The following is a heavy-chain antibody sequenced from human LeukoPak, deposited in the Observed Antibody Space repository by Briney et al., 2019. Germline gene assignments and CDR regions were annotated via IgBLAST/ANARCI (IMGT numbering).Heavy chain of an antibody. D-gene: IGHD3-22*01. V-gene: IGHV5-51*01. CDR1: GYSFTSYW. J-gene: IGHJ4*02. Sequence: GESLKISCKGSGYSFTSYWIGWVRQMPGKGLEWMGLIYPGDSDTRYSPSFQGQVTISADKSINTAYLQWSSLKASDTAMYYCARQDYYYDSSGYPHFDYWGQGTLVTVSS. CDR3: ARQDYYYDSSGYPHFDY. CDR2: IYPGDSDT.